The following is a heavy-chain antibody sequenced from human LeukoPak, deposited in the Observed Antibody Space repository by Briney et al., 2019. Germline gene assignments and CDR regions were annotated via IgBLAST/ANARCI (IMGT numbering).Heavy chain of an antibody. CDR1: GFRFASFY. Sequence: PRGSLRLSCAASGFRFASFYMGWIRQVPGKGLDYVAFISASGAVPYYAESVKGRFTISRDNAKNSVSLQMNSLSADDTAVYYCARSLIVASEDYWGQGTLVTVSS. CDR3: ARSLIVASEDY. D-gene: IGHD3-22*01. CDR2: ISASGAVP. J-gene: IGHJ4*02. V-gene: IGHV3-11*04.